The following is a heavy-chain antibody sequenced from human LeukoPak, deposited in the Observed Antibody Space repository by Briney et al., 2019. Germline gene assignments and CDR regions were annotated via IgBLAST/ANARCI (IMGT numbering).Heavy chain of an antibody. CDR2: INHSGST. V-gene: IGHV4-34*01. J-gene: IGHJ4*02. CDR3: ARRHYDFWSGSGPFDH. Sequence: PSETLSLTCGVYGGSFSGYYWSWIRQPPGKGQEWIGEINHSGSTNYSPSLKSRVTISVDTSKNQFSLKLSSVTAADTAVYYCARRHYDFWSGSGPFDHWGQGTLVTVSS. CDR1: GGSFSGYY. D-gene: IGHD3-3*01.